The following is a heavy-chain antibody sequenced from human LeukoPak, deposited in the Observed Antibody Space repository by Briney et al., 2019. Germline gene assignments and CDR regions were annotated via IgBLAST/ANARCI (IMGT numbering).Heavy chain of an antibody. CDR2: INVEGNYI. Sequence: VGSLRLSCAASGFTVSRYWMHWVRQAPGKGLVWVARINVEGNYIDYAESVKGRFTISRDSVKNTLYLQMNSLRAEDTAVYSCARDLTGPYDHWGQGTLVTVSS. CDR3: ARDLTGPYDH. V-gene: IGHV3-74*01. CDR1: GFTVSRYW. J-gene: IGHJ4*02. D-gene: IGHD3-22*01.